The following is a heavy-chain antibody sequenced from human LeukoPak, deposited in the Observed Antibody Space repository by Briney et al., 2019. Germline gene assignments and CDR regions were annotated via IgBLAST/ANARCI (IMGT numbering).Heavy chain of an antibody. CDR2: MNPNSGNT. D-gene: IGHD6-13*01. CDR1: GYTFTSYD. V-gene: IGHV1-8*03. J-gene: IGHJ5*02. Sequence: ASLKVSCKASGYTFTSYDINWVRQATGQGLEWMGWMNPNSGNTGYAQKFQGRVTITRNTSISTAYMELSSLRSEDTAVYYCARLMAAAGTVNWFDPWGQGTLVTVSS. CDR3: ARLMAAAGTVNWFDP.